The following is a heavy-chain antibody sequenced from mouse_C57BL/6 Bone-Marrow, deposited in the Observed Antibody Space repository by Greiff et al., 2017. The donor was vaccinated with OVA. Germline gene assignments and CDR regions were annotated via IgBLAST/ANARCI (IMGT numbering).Heavy chain of an antibody. CDR3: ARCPLRRSFDY. CDR2: INPGSGGT. J-gene: IGHJ2*01. CDR1: GYAFTNYL. V-gene: IGHV1-54*01. Sequence: VQLQQSGAELVRPGTSVKVSCKASGYAFTNYLIEWVKQRPGQGLEWIGVINPGSGGTNYNEKFKGKATLTADKSSSTAYMQLSSLTSEDSAVYVCARCPLRRSFDYWGQGTTLTVSS. D-gene: IGHD1-1*01.